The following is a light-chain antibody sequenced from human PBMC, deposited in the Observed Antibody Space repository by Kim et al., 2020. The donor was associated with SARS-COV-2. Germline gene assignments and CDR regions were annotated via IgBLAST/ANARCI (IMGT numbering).Light chain of an antibody. CDR1: QSVKNR. CDR2: GAS. V-gene: IGKV3-15*01. J-gene: IGKJ4*01. Sequence: SPGERVTLLCRASQSVKNRLAWYQQRPGQAPRLLIYGASTRATDISARFSGSGSGTEFTLTIRSLQSEDLAVCYCQQDNDWPLLTFGGGTKVDIK. CDR3: QQDNDWPLLT.